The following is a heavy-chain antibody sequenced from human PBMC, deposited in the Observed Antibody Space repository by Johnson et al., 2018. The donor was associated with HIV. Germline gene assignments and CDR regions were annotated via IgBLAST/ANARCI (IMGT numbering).Heavy chain of an antibody. J-gene: IGHJ3*02. V-gene: IGHV3-33*06. Sequence: QVQLVESGGGVVQPGRSLRLSCAASGFTFSSYGMHWVRHAPGKGLEWVAVIWYDGSNKYYADSVKGRFTISRDNSKNTLYLQMNSLRAEDTAVYYCAKGPFCSSTSCYPDAFDIWGQGTMVTVSS. CDR1: GFTFSSYG. CDR3: AKGPFCSSTSCYPDAFDI. D-gene: IGHD2-2*01. CDR2: IWYDGSNK.